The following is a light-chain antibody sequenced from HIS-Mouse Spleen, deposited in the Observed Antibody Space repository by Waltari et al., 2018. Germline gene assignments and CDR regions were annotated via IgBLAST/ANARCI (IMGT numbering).Light chain of an antibody. Sequence: EIVLTQSPGTLSLSPGERATLSCRASQSVSSSYLAWYQQHPGQAPRLLSYGASSRATGIPDRFSGSGSGTDFTLTISRLEPEDFAVYYCQQYGSSSTFGQGTRLEIK. CDR1: QSVSSSY. J-gene: IGKJ5*01. V-gene: IGKV3-20*01. CDR3: QQYGSSST. CDR2: GAS.